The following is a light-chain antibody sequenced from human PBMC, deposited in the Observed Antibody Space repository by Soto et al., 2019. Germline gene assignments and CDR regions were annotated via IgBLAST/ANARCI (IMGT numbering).Light chain of an antibody. V-gene: IGKV3-11*01. CDR2: DAS. CDR3: EKRSNWPWT. Sequence: EIVLTQSPATLSLSPGERATLSCRASQSVSNFLAWYQQKPGQAPRLLISDASNRATGIPGRFSGSAAGTDFSLSNRSVEPEDFVVYYCEKRSNWPWTFGQGTKVEIK. J-gene: IGKJ1*01. CDR1: QSVSNF.